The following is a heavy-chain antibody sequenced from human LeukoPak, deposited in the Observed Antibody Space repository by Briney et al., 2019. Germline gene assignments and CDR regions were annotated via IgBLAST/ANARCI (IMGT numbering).Heavy chain of an antibody. CDR3: ARERIDGYGFDY. CDR2: ISSSGSTI. D-gene: IGHD5-18*01. CDR1: GFTFSDYY. Sequence: SGGSLRLSFAASGFTFSDYYMSSIRQAPGKGLEWVSYISSSGSTIYYADSVKGRFTISRDNAKNSLYLQMNSLRAEDTAVYYCARERIDGYGFDYWGQGTLVTVSS. J-gene: IGHJ4*02. V-gene: IGHV3-11*01.